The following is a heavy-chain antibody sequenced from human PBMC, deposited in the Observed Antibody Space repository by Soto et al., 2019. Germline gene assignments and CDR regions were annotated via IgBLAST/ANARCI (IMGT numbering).Heavy chain of an antibody. Sequence: SETLSLTCTVSGASISNYYWNWIRQSPGKRLKWIGYVSNSGTSSYNPSLKSRVTISVDTSKNQLSLALTSVTAADTAIYYCARGSTTEKVDSWGQGILVTVSS. V-gene: IGHV4-59*08. CDR2: VSNSGTS. J-gene: IGHJ4*02. CDR3: ARGSTTEKVDS. CDR1: GASISNYY.